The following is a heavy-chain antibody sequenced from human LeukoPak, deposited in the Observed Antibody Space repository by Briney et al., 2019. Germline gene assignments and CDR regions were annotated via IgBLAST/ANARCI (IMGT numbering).Heavy chain of an antibody. J-gene: IGHJ4*02. D-gene: IGHD4-11*01. CDR1: GFTFSNAW. CDR3: TTAGSNYEVEVFDY. CDR2: KSKTDGGTT. V-gene: IGHV3-15*01. Sequence: PGGSLRLSCAASGFTFSNAWMSWVRQAPGKGLEWVGSKSKTDGGTTDYAAPVKGRFTISRDDSKNTLYLQMNSLKTEDTAVYYCTTAGSNYEVEVFDYWGQGTLVTVSS.